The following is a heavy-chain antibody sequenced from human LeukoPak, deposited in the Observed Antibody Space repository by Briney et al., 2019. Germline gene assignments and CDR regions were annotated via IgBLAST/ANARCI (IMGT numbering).Heavy chain of an antibody. D-gene: IGHD4-23*01. CDR1: GGSISSYY. V-gene: IGHV4-59*01. Sequence: SETLSLTCTVSGGSISSYYWSWIRQPPGKGLEWIGYIYYSGSTNCNPPLKSRVTISVDTSKNQFSLKLSSVTAADTAVYYCARGRWRIDYWGQGTLVTVSS. J-gene: IGHJ4*02. CDR2: IYYSGST. CDR3: ARGRWRIDY.